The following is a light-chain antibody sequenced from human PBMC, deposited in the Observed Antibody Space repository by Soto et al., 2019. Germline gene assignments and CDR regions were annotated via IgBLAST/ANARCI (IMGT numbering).Light chain of an antibody. J-gene: IGKJ1*01. Sequence: DIQMTQSPPTLPASAGDIVTITCRASQSISSYLNWYQQKPGKAPKLLIYAASSLQSGVPSRFSGSGSGTDFTLTISSLQPEDFATYYCQQSYSAPWTFGQGTKVDIK. CDR2: AAS. CDR3: QQSYSAPWT. V-gene: IGKV1-39*01. CDR1: QSISSY.